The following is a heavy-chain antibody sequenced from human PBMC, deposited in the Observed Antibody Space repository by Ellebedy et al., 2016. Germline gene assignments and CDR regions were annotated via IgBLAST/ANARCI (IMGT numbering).Heavy chain of an antibody. Sequence: GGSLRLXXAASGFSVSSNDMIWVRQRPGKGLECVSLINSGGATYYADSVEGRFTISRDNLRKTLYLQMNSLRVEDTAVYSCARVRSPDYSTNYDLDVWGQGTTVTVSS. D-gene: IGHD3-22*01. CDR1: GFSVSSND. V-gene: IGHV3-53*05. CDR3: ARVRSPDYSTNYDLDV. J-gene: IGHJ6*02. CDR2: INSGGAT.